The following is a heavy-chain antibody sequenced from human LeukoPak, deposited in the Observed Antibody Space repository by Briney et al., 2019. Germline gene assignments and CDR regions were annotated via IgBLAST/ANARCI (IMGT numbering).Heavy chain of an antibody. CDR2: ISSSSGTI. V-gene: IGHV3-48*02. Sequence: GGSLRRSCAASGFTFSGYSMNWVRQAPGKGLEYVSYISSSSGTIYHADSVKGRFTISRDNAKNSLYLQMNSLRDEDTAVYYCAREARYAFDIWGQGTMVTVSS. J-gene: IGHJ3*02. CDR1: GFTFSGYS. CDR3: AREARYAFDI.